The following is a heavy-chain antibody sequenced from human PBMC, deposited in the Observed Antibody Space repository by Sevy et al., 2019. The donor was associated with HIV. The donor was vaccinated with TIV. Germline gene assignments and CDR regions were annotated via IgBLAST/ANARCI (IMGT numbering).Heavy chain of an antibody. V-gene: IGHV3-48*03. CDR1: GFTFSSYD. CDR3: TRSDGAFDNGFDP. Sequence: GGSLRLSCTASGFTFSSYDMNWVRQAPGKGLEWVSKISSSGSSIYYADSVKGRFTISRDNVKNSLNLQMNSLRAEDTAVYYCTRSDGAFDNGFDPWGQGTLVTVSS. J-gene: IGHJ5*02. CDR2: ISSSGSSI. D-gene: IGHD2-8*01.